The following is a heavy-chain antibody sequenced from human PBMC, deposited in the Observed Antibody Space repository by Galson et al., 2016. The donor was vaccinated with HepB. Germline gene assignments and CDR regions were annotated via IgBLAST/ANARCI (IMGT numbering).Heavy chain of an antibody. CDR2: INPNNGVT. CDR1: AYTFTGYY. V-gene: IGHV1-2*04. J-gene: IGHJ4*02. D-gene: IGHD3-22*01. CDR3: ARGSRSFDTSGYFEGFDY. Sequence: SVKVSCKASAYTFTGYYIHWVRQAPGQGLEWMGWINPNNGVTNYAQKFQGWVTLTRDTSISAAYMEVSSLKSGDTAMYYCARGSRSFDTSGYFEGFDYWGQGPLVTVSS.